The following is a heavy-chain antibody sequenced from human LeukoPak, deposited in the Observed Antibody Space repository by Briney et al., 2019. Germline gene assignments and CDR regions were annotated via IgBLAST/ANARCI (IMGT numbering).Heavy chain of an antibody. Sequence: ASVKVSCKASGYTFTSYGISWVRQAPGQGLEWMGWISAYNGNTNYAQKLPGRVTMTTDTSTSTAYMELRSLRSDDTAVYYCAREADGTSGSYLDYWGQGTLVTVSS. V-gene: IGHV1-18*01. D-gene: IGHD1-26*01. CDR2: ISAYNGNT. CDR3: AREADGTSGSYLDY. CDR1: GYTFTSYG. J-gene: IGHJ4*02.